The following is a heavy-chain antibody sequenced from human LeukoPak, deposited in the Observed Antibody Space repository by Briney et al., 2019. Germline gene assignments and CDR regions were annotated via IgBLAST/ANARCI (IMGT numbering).Heavy chain of an antibody. CDR3: ARGGWLQPPYYFDY. Sequence: GGSLRLPCAASGFTFSSYAMHWVRQAPGKGLEWVAVISYDGSNKYYADSVKGRFTISRDNSKNTLYLQMNSLRAEDTAVYYCARGGWLQPPYYFDYWGQGTLVTVSS. D-gene: IGHD5-24*01. CDR2: ISYDGSNK. CDR1: GFTFSSYA. V-gene: IGHV3-30*04. J-gene: IGHJ4*02.